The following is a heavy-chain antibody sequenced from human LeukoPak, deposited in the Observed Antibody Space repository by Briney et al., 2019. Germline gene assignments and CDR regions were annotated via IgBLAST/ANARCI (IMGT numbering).Heavy chain of an antibody. D-gene: IGHD5-12*01. CDR1: GGTFSSYA. CDR3: ASFLYSGYEPNDAFDI. J-gene: IGHJ3*02. CDR2: IIPIFGTA. V-gene: IGHV1-69*05. Sequence: SVKVSCKASGGTFSSYAISWVRQAPGQGLEWMGGIIPIFGTANYAQKFQGRVTITTDESTSTAYMELSGLRSEDTAVYYCASFLYSGYEPNDAFDIWGQGTMVTVSS.